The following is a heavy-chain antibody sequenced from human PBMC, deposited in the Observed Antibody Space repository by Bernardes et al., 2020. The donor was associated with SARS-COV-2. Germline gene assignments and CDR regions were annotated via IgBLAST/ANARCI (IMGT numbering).Heavy chain of an antibody. Sequence: GGSLRLSCAASGFTFNSFGMHWVRQAPGKGLEWVTVIWFDGSKRYYRDSVKGRFTISRDTSKNTLYLQMNSLRAEDTAVYYCARDRGGGANGMDVWGQGTTVTVSS. CDR3: ARDRGGGANGMDV. V-gene: IGHV3-33*01. CDR2: IWFDGSKR. D-gene: IGHD3-16*01. J-gene: IGHJ6*02. CDR1: GFTFNSFG.